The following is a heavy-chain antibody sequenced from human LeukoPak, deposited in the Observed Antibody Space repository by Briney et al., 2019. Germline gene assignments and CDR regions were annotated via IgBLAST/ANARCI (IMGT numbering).Heavy chain of an antibody. D-gene: IGHD2-15*01. J-gene: IGHJ4*02. Sequence: KPSETLSLTCTVSGGSISSYYWSWIRQPPGKGLEWIGYIYYSGSTNYNPSLKSRVTISVDTSKNQFSLKLSSVTAADTAVYYCVRLRRSVAFDYWGQGTLVTVSS. CDR3: VRLRRSVAFDY. V-gene: IGHV4-59*08. CDR2: IYYSGST. CDR1: GGSISSYY.